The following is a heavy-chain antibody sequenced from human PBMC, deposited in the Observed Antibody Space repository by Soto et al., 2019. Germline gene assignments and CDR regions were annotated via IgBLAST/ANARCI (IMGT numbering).Heavy chain of an antibody. CDR2: IYHHGST. V-gene: IGHV4-4*02. J-gene: IGHJ5*02. CDR1: GGSISSSNW. CDR3: ARFQKKYSSSWYNWFDP. D-gene: IGHD6-13*01. Sequence: PSETLSLTCAVSGGSISSSNWWSWVRQPPGKGLEWIGEIYHHGSTNYTPSLKSRVTISVDKSKNQFSLKLSSVTAADTAVYYCARFQKKYSSSWYNWFDPWGQGTLVTVSS.